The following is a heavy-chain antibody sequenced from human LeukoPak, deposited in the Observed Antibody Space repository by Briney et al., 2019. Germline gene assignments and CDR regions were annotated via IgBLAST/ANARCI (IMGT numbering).Heavy chain of an antibody. CDR1: GFTFSSYG. Sequence: AGGSLRLSCAASGFTFSSYGMHWVRQAPGKGLEWVAVIWYDGSNKYYADSVKGRFTISRDNSKNTLYLQMNSLRAEDTAVYYRARGEVSITAPVAFYYYMDVWGKGTTVTVSS. D-gene: IGHD3-3*01. V-gene: IGHV3-33*01. J-gene: IGHJ6*03. CDR3: ARGEVSITAPVAFYYYMDV. CDR2: IWYDGSNK.